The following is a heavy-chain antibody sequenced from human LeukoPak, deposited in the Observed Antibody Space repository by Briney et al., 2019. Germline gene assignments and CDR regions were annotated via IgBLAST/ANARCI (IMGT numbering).Heavy chain of an antibody. CDR2: IHNGGNA. Sequence: PSETLSLTCNVSGGSISRYYWAWIRQPPGMGLESIGKIHNGGNAYYTPSLKSRVTLSMDASRNQVSLRLSSVTAADTAVYYCASGYSTTLDFWGQGAPVTVSS. V-gene: IGHV4-59*04. J-gene: IGHJ4*02. CDR1: GGSISRYY. D-gene: IGHD6-13*01. CDR3: ASGYSTTLDF.